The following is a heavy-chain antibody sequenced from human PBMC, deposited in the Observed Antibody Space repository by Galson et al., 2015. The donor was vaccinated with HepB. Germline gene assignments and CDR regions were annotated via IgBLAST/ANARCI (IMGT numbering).Heavy chain of an antibody. CDR3: ARDRGGIPAAMGPSVVDY. D-gene: IGHD2-2*01. V-gene: IGHV3-48*03. CDR2: ISSSASVI. CDR1: GFSINDYG. J-gene: IGHJ4*02. Sequence: SLRLSCAASGFSINDYGMSWVRQAPGKGLEWVSYISSSASVIYYADSVRGRFIITRDNAKYSLYLQMNSLRAEDTAVYYCARDRGGIPAAMGPSVVDYWGQGTPVTVSS.